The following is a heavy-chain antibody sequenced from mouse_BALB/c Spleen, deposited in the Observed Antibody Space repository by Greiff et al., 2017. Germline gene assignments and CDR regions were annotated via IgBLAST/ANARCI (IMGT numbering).Heavy chain of an antibody. V-gene: IGHV2-6-7*01. Sequence: VKLMESGPGLVAPSQSLSITCTVSGFSLTGYGVNWVRQPPGKGLEWLGMIWGDGSTDYNSALKSRLSISKDNSKSQVFLKMNSLQTDDTARYYCARDDGYHYYAMDYWGQGTSDTVSS. CDR3: ARDDGYHYYAMDY. CDR2: IWGDGST. CDR1: GFSLTGYG. J-gene: IGHJ4*01. D-gene: IGHD2-3*01.